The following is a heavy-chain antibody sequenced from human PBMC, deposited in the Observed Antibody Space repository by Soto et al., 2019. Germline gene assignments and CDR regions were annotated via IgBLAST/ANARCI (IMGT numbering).Heavy chain of an antibody. J-gene: IGHJ5*01. D-gene: IGHD3-10*01. Sequence: ASVKVACKASGYTFTSYYMHWVRQAPGQGLEWMGIINPSGGSTSYAQKFQGRVTMTRDTSTSTVYMELSSLRSEDTAVYYCASSITMFRGDRHFVYSCPRPLVSDS. CDR3: ASSITMFRGDRHFVYSCPRPLVSDS. CDR1: GYTFTSYY. V-gene: IGHV1-46*01. CDR2: INPSGGST.